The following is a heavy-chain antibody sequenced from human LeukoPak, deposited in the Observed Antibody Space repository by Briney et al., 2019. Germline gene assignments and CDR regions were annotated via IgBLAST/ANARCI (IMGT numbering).Heavy chain of an antibody. CDR3: ARDGGNWYYDSSGFPGGY. CDR2: ISSSSSYI. V-gene: IGHV3-21*01. J-gene: IGHJ4*02. CDR1: GFTFSSYS. Sequence: GGSPRLSCAASGFTFSSYSMNWVRQAPGKGLEWVSSISSSSSYIYYADSVKGRFTISRDNAKNSLYLQMNSLRAEDTAVYYCARDGGNWYYDSSGFPGGYWGQGTLVTVSS. D-gene: IGHD3-22*01.